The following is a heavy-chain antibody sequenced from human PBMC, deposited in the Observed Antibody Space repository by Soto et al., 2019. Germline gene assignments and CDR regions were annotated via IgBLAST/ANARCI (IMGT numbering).Heavy chain of an antibody. Sequence: GGSLRLSCIPSGFTFGDNAVSWVRQAPGKGLEWVGFVRSKAYGGTTDYAASVKGRFTISRDDSKSIAYLHMHTLKPEDTAVYYCTRVLVDTTKISHYYYAMDVWGQGTTVTVSS. CDR3: TRVLVDTTKISHYYYAMDV. CDR2: VRSKAYGGTT. D-gene: IGHD5-18*01. CDR1: GFTFGDNA. V-gene: IGHV3-49*04. J-gene: IGHJ6*02.